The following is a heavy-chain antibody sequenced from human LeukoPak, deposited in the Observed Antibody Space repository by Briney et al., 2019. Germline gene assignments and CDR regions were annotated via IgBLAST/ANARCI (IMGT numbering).Heavy chain of an antibody. J-gene: IGHJ4*02. CDR1: GGSISSSNW. CDR3: ARALGWSAGDLDY. Sequence: SGTLSLTCAVSGGSISSSNWWSWVRQPPGKGLEWFGEIYHSGSTNYNPSLKSRVTISVDKSKNQFSLKLSSVTAADTAVYYCARALGWSAGDLDYWGQGTLVTVSS. CDR2: IYHSGST. V-gene: IGHV4-4*02. D-gene: IGHD6-19*01.